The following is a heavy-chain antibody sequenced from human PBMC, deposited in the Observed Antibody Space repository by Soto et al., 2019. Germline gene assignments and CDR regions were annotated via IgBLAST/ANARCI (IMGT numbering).Heavy chain of an antibody. CDR3: ARGLECRGYCLDKPTWFAP. CDR1: GGTFSTYT. Sequence: SVKVSCKASGGTFSTYTFSWVRQAPGQGLEWVGRIIPIFGTPYYSQKFQGRVTITADKSTSTVCMELSSLRSDDTAVYFCARGLECRGYCLDKPTWFAPWGQGTLVTV. J-gene: IGHJ5*02. CDR2: IIPIFGTP. V-gene: IGHV1-69*06. D-gene: IGHD2-15*01.